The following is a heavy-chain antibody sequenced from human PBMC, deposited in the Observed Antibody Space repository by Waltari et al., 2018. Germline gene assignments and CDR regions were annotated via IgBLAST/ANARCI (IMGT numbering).Heavy chain of an antibody. J-gene: IGHJ4*02. D-gene: IGHD2-15*01. CDR3: ARFHGLGYCSGGSCWGFDY. CDR2: ISSSSSYI. Sequence: EVQLVESGGGLVKPGGSLRLSCAASGFTFRSYSLTWVSQAPGKGLEWVSSISSSSSYIYYADSVKGRFTISRDNAKNSLYLQMNSLRAEDTAVYYCARFHGLGYCSGGSCWGFDYWGQGTLVTVSS. V-gene: IGHV3-21*01. CDR1: GFTFRSYS.